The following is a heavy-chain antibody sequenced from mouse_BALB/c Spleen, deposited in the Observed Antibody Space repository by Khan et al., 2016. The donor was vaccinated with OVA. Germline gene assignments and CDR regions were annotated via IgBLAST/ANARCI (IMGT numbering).Heavy chain of an antibody. Sequence: VQLQQSGPGLVKPSQSLSLTCSVTGYLITSGCYWNWIRQFPGNKLEWMGHISYDGNNNYNPSLKNRISITRDTTKNQFFLRLNSVPAEDTATYYCARYEGYYYGDYFDYWGQGTTLTVSS. CDR3: ARYEGYYYGDYFDY. J-gene: IGHJ2*01. V-gene: IGHV3-6*02. CDR1: GYLITSGCY. CDR2: ISYDGNN. D-gene: IGHD1-1*01.